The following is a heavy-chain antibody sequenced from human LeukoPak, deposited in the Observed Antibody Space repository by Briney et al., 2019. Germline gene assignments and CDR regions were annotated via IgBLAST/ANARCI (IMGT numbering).Heavy chain of an antibody. D-gene: IGHD6-19*01. CDR2: IGSSGTYI. Sequence: GGSLRLSCAASGFTSSTYSMYWVRQAPGKGLEWVSSIGSSGTYIYYADSVKGRFTISRDNAKNSLYLHMSSLSPEDTAVYYCARVTSNGRNYYYYPMDVWGQGTTVTVSS. CDR1: GFTSSTYS. V-gene: IGHV3-21*01. J-gene: IGHJ6*02. CDR3: ARVTSNGRNYYYYPMDV.